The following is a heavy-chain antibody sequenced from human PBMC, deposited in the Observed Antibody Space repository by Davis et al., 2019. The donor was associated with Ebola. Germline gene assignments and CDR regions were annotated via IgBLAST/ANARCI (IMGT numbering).Heavy chain of an antibody. CDR3: AREEHDYGGNSFDY. J-gene: IGHJ4*02. CDR1: GYSFTDDG. CDR2: ISTYNGNT. V-gene: IGHV1-18*01. Sequence: ASVKVSCKASGYSFTDDGISWVRQAPGQGLEWMGWISTYNGNTNYAQKLQGRVTMTTDTSTSTAYMELRSLRSDDTAVYYCAREEHDYGGNSFDYWGQGTLVTVSS. D-gene: IGHD4-23*01.